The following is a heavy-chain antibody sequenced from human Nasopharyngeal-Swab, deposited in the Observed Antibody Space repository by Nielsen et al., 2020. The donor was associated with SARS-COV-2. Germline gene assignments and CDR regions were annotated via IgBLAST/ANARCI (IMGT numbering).Heavy chain of an antibody. J-gene: IGHJ4*02. V-gene: IGHV3-9*01. Sequence: SLKISCAASGFTFDDYAMHWVRQAPGKGLEWVSGISWNSGSIGYADSVKGRFTISRDNAKNSLYLQMNSLRAEDTALYYCAKAYCSSTSCYHYFDYWSQGTLVTVSS. CDR2: ISWNSGSI. D-gene: IGHD2-2*01. CDR1: GFTFDDYA. CDR3: AKAYCSSTSCYHYFDY.